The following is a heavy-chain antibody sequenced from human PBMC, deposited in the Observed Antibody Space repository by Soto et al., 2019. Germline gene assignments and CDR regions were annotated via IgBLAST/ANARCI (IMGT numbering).Heavy chain of an antibody. D-gene: IGHD1-26*01. J-gene: IGHJ4*02. CDR2: ISNSGDIV. CDR1: GFTFSAYY. CDR3: ARGGSYGWCFDY. Sequence: QVHLVESGGGLVKPGGSLRLSCAASGFTFSAYYMSWIRQAPGKGLEWLSYISNSGDIVYYADSVKGRFTVSRDNAKHSLYLQINSPTADDTALYYCARGGSYGWCFDYWGQGTLVTVAS. V-gene: IGHV3-11*01.